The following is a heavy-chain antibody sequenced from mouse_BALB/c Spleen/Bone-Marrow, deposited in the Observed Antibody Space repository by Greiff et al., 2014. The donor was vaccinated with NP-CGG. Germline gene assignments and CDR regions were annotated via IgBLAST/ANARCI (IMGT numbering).Heavy chain of an antibody. CDR2: INPDSSTI. J-gene: IGHJ1*01. D-gene: IGHD1-1*01. V-gene: IGHV4-1*02. Sequence: VQLQQSGGGLVQPGGSLKLSCAASRFDFSRYWMSWVRQAPGKGLEWIGEINPDSSTINYTPSLKDKFIISRDSAKNTLYLQMSKVRSEDTALYYCARLNYYGNLFVWGAGTTVTVSS. CDR1: RFDFSRYW. CDR3: ARLNYYGNLFV.